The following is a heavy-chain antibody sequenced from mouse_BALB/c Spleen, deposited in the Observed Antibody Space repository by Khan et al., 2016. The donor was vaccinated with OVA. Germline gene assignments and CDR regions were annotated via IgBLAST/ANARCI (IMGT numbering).Heavy chain of an antibody. CDR1: GYTFTNYG. Sequence: QIQLVQSGPELKKPGETVKISCKASGYTFTNYGMNWVKQAPGKGLKWMGWINTYTGEPTYTDDFKGRFAFSLDTSASTAYLQINNLKNEDMATCSCARGASYWYFDVWGAGTTVTVSS. CDR3: ARGASYWYFDV. J-gene: IGHJ1*01. V-gene: IGHV9-1*02. CDR2: INTYTGEP.